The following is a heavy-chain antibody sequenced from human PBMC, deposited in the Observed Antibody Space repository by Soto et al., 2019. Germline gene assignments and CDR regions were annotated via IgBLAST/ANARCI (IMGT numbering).Heavy chain of an antibody. CDR1: GGSISSYY. D-gene: IGHD6-19*01. J-gene: IGHJ4*02. V-gene: IGHV4-59*01. CDR3: ARFVAVAGTSFFDY. CDR2: IYYSGST. Sequence: PSETLSLTCTVSGGSISSYYRSWIRQPPGKGLEWIGYIYYSGSTNYNPSLKSRVTISVDTSKNQFSLKLSSVTAADTAVYYCARFVAVAGTSFFDYWGQGTLVTVSS.